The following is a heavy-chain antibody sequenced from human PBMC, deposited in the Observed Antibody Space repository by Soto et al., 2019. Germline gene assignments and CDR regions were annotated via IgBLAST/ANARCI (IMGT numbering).Heavy chain of an antibody. J-gene: IGHJ3*02. D-gene: IGHD2-8*01. V-gene: IGHV3-15*07. Sequence: PGGSLRLSCAASVLTFNNAWMNWVRQAPGKGLEWVGRIKSKNDGGATEYSAPVKDRFTISRDDSKNTLYLQMNSLKTEDTAVYYCTTDAQWGIWGQGTMVTVSS. CDR1: VLTFNNAW. CDR2: IKSKNDGGAT. CDR3: TTDAQWGI.